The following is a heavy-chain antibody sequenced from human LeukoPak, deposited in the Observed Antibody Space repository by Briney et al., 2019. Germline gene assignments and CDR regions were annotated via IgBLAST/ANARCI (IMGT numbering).Heavy chain of an antibody. V-gene: IGHV3-33*01. D-gene: IGHD6-19*01. CDR3: ARAVAVETPFDY. CDR1: GFTFSSYG. J-gene: IGHJ4*02. CDR2: IWYDGSNK. Sequence: PGGSLRLSCAASGFTFSSYGMHWVRQAPGKGLEWVAVIWYDGSNKYYADSVKGRFTISRDNSKNTLYLQMNSLRAEDTAVYYCARAVAVETPFDYWGQGTLVTVSS.